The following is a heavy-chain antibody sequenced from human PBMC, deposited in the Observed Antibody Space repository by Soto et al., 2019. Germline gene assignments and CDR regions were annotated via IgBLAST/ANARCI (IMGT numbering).Heavy chain of an antibody. V-gene: IGHV3-23*01. D-gene: IGHD1-26*01. CDR1: GFTFRTYA. J-gene: IGHJ1*01. CDR3: AKSGFADLDY. CDR2: VSGGGDHT. Sequence: EVQLLQSGGGLVQPGGSLRLSCAASGFTFRTYAMAWVRQAPGKGLEWVSTVSGGGDHTYYADSVKGRSTISRDASKNTLYLQMDSLRVEDTAVYYCAKSGFADLDYWGQGALVTVSS.